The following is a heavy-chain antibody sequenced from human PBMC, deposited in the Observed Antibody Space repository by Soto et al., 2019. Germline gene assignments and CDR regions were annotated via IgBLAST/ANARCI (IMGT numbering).Heavy chain of an antibody. J-gene: IGHJ4*02. D-gene: IGHD5-18*01. CDR3: ARVDTAMGYYFDY. Sequence: HLQLQESGSGLVKPSQTLSLTCAVSGGSISSGGYSWSWIRQPPGKGLEWIGYIYHSGSTYYNPSLKSRVTISVDRSKNQFSLKLSSVTAADTAVYYCARVDTAMGYYFDYWGQGTLVTVSS. CDR2: IYHSGST. CDR1: GGSISSGGYS. V-gene: IGHV4-30-2*01.